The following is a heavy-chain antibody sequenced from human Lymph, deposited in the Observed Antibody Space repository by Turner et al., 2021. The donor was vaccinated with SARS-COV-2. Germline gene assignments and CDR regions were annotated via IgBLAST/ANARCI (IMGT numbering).Heavy chain of an antibody. CDR2: ISSSGGTI. D-gene: IGHD3-22*01. V-gene: IGHV3-48*03. CDR3: ARDQYYDSSGYYFFRASYFDL. CDR1: GFTFRSYE. J-gene: IGHJ2*01. Sequence: EVALVESGGGLVQPGGSLSLSCAASGFTFRSYEMNWVRQAPGKGLDGISYISSSGGTIYDADSLKGRFTISRDNAKNSLYLQMNSLRAEDTAVYYCARDQYYDSSGYYFFRASYFDLWGRGTLVTVSS.